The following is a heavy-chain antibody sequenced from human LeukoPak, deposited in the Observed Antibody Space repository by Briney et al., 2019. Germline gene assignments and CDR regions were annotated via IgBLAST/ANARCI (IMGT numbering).Heavy chain of an antibody. D-gene: IGHD1-1*01. V-gene: IGHV4-4*07. J-gene: IGHJ4*02. CDR1: GGSISSYY. CDR3: ATEGSMTTRPFVSNDY. CDR2: IHTSGST. Sequence: SETLSLTCSVSGGSISSYYWSWIRQPAGKGLEWIGRIHTSGSTDYNPSLKSRVTMSVDTSKNQFSLKLSSVTAADTAVYYGATEGSMTTRPFVSNDYWGQGTLVTVSS.